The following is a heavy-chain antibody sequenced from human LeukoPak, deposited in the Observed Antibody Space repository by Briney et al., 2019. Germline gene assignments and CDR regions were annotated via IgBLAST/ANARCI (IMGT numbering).Heavy chain of an antibody. D-gene: IGHD2-2*01. J-gene: IGHJ3*02. Sequence: GGSLRLSCAASGFTFSSCWMHWVRQAPGKGLVWVSRINSDGSSTSYADSVKGRFTISRDNAKNTLYLQMNTLRAEDTAVYYCAREEGYCTSTSCHAGGHAFDIWGQGTMVTVSP. V-gene: IGHV3-74*01. CDR1: GFTFSSCW. CDR3: AREEGYCTSTSCHAGGHAFDI. CDR2: INSDGSST.